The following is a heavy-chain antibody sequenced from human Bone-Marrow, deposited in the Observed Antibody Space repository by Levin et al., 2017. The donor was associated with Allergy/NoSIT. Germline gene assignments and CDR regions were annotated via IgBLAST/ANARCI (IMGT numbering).Heavy chain of an antibody. CDR1: GFTFSSYA. CDR3: AKDLGGPICPYCSGGSCYSLGDY. J-gene: IGHJ4*02. Sequence: GGSLRLSCAASGFTFSSYAMSWVRQAPGKGLEWVSAISGSGGSTYYADSVKGRFTISRDNSKNTLYLQMNSLRAEDTAVYYCAKDLGGPICPYCSGGSCYSLGDYWGQGTLVTVSS. CDR2: ISGSGGST. D-gene: IGHD2-15*01. V-gene: IGHV3-23*01.